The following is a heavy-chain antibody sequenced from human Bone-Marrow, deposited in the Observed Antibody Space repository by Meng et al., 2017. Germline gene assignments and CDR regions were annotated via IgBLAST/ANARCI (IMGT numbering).Heavy chain of an antibody. D-gene: IGHD2-15*01. V-gene: IGHV1-69*13. CDR1: GGTFSSYA. CDR2: IIPIFGTA. CDR3: ARDPRYCSGGSCYYARRYGMDV. J-gene: IGHJ6*02. Sequence: SVKVPCKASGGTFSSYAISWVRQAPGQGLEWMGGIIPIFGTANYAQKFQGRVTITADESTSTAYMELSSLRSEDTAVYYCARDPRYCSGGSCYYARRYGMDVWGQGTTVTVSS.